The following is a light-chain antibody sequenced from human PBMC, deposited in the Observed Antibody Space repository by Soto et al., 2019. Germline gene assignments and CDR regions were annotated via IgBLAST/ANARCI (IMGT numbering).Light chain of an antibody. CDR1: QSISSY. V-gene: IGKV1-39*01. CDR2: AAS. Sequence: QSPSSLSASVGDRVTITCRASQSISSYLNWYQQKPGKAPKLLIYAASSLQSGVPSRFSGSGSGTDFTLTISSLQPEDFATYYCQQSYSTPSITFGQGTRLEIK. CDR3: QQSYSTPSIT. J-gene: IGKJ5*01.